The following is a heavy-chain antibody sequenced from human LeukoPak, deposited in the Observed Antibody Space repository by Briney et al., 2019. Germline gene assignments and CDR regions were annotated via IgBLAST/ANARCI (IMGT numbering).Heavy chain of an antibody. CDR2: ISYDGSNK. D-gene: IGHD1-26*01. CDR1: GFTFDDYA. Sequence: GGSLRLSCAASGFTFDDYAMHWVRQAPGKGLEWVAVISYDGSNKYYADSVKGRFTISRDNSKNTVYLQMDSLRAEDTAVYYCARSYSGSYRDAFDIWGQGTMVTVSS. CDR3: ARSYSGSYRDAFDI. J-gene: IGHJ3*02. V-gene: IGHV3-30-3*01.